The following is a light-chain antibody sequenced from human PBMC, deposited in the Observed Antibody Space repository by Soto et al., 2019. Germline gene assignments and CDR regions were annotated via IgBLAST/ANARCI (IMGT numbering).Light chain of an antibody. J-gene: IGKJ5*01. CDR2: AAS. CDR3: QKLNRYLRT. V-gene: IGKV1-9*01. CDR1: QGIRSY. Sequence: DIQLTQSTSFLSASVGDRFTITCRVSQGIRSYLAEYQQKLGKAPKLLIYAASTLQSGVPSRFSGSGSGTEFTLTISSLQPEDFAIYYCQKLNRYLRTFDHGPRLDIK.